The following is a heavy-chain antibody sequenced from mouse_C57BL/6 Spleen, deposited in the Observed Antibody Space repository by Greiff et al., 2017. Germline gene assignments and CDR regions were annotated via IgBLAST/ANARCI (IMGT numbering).Heavy chain of an antibody. J-gene: IGHJ4*01. D-gene: IGHD2-1*01. CDR3: AREDYGNYGDAMDY. Sequence: EVQRVESGGGLVKPGGSLKLSCAASGFTFSSYAMSWVRQTPEKRLEWVATISDGGSYTYYPDNVKGRFTISRDNAKNNLYLQMSHLKSEDTAMYYCAREDYGNYGDAMDYWGQGTSVTVSS. V-gene: IGHV5-4*01. CDR2: ISDGGSYT. CDR1: GFTFSSYA.